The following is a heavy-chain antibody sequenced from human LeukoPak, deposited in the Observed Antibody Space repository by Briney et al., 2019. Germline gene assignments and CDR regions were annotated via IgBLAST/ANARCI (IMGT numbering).Heavy chain of an antibody. Sequence: GGSLRLSCAASGFTFSSYAMSWVRQAPGKGLEWVSAISGSGGSTYYADSVKGRFTISRDNSKNTLYLQMNSLRAEDTAIYYCAKEAWTVLPEGYNWFDPWGQGTLVTVSS. V-gene: IGHV3-23*01. CDR1: GFTFSSYA. CDR2: ISGSGGST. CDR3: AKEAWTVLPEGYNWFDP. D-gene: IGHD3-10*01. J-gene: IGHJ5*02.